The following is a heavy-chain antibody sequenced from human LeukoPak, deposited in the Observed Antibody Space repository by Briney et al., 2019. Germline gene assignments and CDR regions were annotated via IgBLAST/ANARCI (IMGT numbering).Heavy chain of an antibody. D-gene: IGHD6-19*01. CDR2: ISGSGGRT. J-gene: IGHJ4*02. Sequence: GGSLRLSCAASGFTFSSSAMSWVRQAPGKGLEWVSSISGSGGRTYYAASVKGRFAISRDNSKNTLCLQMNSLRAEDTAVYYCAKRRAVAGNYYSDYWGQGTLVTVSS. CDR3: AKRRAVAGNYYSDY. V-gene: IGHV3-23*01. CDR1: GFTFSSSA.